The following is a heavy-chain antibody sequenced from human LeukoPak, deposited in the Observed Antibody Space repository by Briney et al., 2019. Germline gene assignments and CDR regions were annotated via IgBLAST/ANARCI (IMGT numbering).Heavy chain of an antibody. CDR2: INSDGSST. CDR3: AKPNRYGDYSFLGV. Sequence: GGSLRLSCAASGFTFSNYWMHWVRQAPGKGLVWVSRINSDGSSTTYADSVKGRFTISRDNAKNTLYLQMNSLRAEDTAVYYCAKPNRYGDYSFLGVWGQGTLVTVSS. D-gene: IGHD4-17*01. J-gene: IGHJ4*02. CDR1: GFTFSNYW. V-gene: IGHV3-74*01.